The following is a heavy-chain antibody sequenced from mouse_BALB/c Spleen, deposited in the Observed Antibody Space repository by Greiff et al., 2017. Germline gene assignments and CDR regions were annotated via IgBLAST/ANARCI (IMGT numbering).Heavy chain of an antibody. J-gene: IGHJ4*01. V-gene: IGHV1-80*01. CDR3: ASSYDYDGAMDY. CDR2: IYPGDGDT. D-gene: IGHD2-4*01. Sequence: QVQLQQSGAELVRPGSSVKISCKASGYAFSSYWMNWVKQRPGQGLEWIGQIYPGDGDTNYNGKFKGKATLTADKSSSTAYMQLSSLTSEDSAVYFCASSYDYDGAMDYWGQGTSVTVSS. CDR1: GYAFSSYW.